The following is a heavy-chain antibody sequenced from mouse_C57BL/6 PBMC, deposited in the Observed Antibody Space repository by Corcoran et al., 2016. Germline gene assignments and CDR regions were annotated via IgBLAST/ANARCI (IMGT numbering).Heavy chain of an antibody. Sequence: QVQLKQSGAEQVRPGASVKLSCKASGYTFTDYYINWVKQSPGQGLEWIARIYPGSGNTYYNEKFKGKATLTAEKSSSTAYMQLSSLTSEDSAVYFCARSGDYDRAYAMDYWGQGTSVTVSS. CDR1: GYTFTDYY. CDR2: IYPGSGNT. CDR3: ARSGDYDRAYAMDY. D-gene: IGHD2-4*01. J-gene: IGHJ4*01. V-gene: IGHV1-76*01.